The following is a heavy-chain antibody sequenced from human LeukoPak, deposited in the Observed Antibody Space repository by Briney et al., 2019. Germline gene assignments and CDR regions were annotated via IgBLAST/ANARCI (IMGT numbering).Heavy chain of an antibody. CDR3: ARRAGAYSHPYDY. D-gene: IGHD4/OR15-4a*01. J-gene: IGHJ4*02. CDR1: GFTFRDYG. Sequence: GSLRLSCAASGFTFRDYGMSWVRQAPGKGLEWVSFIYSDNTHYSDSVKGRFTISRDNSKNTLYLQMNSLRAEDTAVYYCARRAGAYSHPYDYWGQGTLVTVSS. CDR2: IYSDNT. V-gene: IGHV3-53*01.